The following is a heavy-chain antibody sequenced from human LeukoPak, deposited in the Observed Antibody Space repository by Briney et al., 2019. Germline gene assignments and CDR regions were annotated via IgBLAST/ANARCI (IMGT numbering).Heavy chain of an antibody. J-gene: IGHJ4*02. V-gene: IGHV4-39*01. CDR3: ARRGAWSGFYDY. D-gene: IGHD3-3*01. Sequence: SETLSLTCTVSGASISSSNYYWDWIRQPPGKGLEWIGSIHYSGSTYYNPSLKSRVTISVDTSKKQFPLKLSSVTAADTAVYYCARRGAWSGFYDYWGQGTLVTVSS. CDR1: GASISSSNYY. CDR2: IHYSGST.